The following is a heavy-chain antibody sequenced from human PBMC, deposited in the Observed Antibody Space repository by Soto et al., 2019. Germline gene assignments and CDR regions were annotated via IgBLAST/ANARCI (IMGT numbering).Heavy chain of an antibody. CDR3: AREKWYWSSSSSNYFDY. D-gene: IGHD6-6*01. J-gene: IGHJ4*02. V-gene: IGHV1-3*01. CDR1: GYTFTSYA. CDR2: INAGNGNT. Sequence: ASVKVSCKASGYTFTSYAMHWVRQAPGQRLEWIGWINAGNGNTKYSQKFQGRVTITRDTSASTAYMELSSLRSEDTAVYYCAREKWYWSSSSSNYFDYWGQGTLVTVSS.